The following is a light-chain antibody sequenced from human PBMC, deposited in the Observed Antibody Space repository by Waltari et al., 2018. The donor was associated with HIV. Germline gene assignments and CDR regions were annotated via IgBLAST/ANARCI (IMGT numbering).Light chain of an antibody. J-gene: IGLJ3*02. CDR3: CSYAGGYTLV. V-gene: IGLV2-11*01. CDR1: SSDVGGYNY. CDR2: DVT. Sequence: QSVLTQPRSVSGSPGQSVTISCTGTSSDVGGYNYVSWYQQHPGKAPKLMIYDVTKRPSGVPDRFSGSKSGNTASLTISGLQAEDEADYFCCSYAGGYTLVFGGGTKLTVL.